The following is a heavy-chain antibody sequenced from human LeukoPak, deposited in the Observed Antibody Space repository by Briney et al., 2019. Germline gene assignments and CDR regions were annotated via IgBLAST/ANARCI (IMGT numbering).Heavy chain of an antibody. Sequence: PGGSLRLSCAASGFTFSSYAMSWVRQAPGKGLEWVSAISGSGGSTYYADSVKGRFTISRDNSKNTLYLQMNSLRAEDTAVYYCAKDHYYDSSGYYNYWGQGTLVTVSS. CDR1: GFTFSSYA. J-gene: IGHJ4*02. CDR3: AKDHYYDSSGYYNY. D-gene: IGHD3-22*01. V-gene: IGHV3-23*01. CDR2: ISGSGGST.